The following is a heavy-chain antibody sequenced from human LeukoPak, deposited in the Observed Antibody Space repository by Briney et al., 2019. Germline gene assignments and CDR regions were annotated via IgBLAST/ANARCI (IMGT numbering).Heavy chain of an antibody. V-gene: IGHV3-7*01. CDR1: GFTFSSYG. CDR2: IKQDGSEK. CDR3: ARLGRYGDYLSEYDNWFDP. Sequence: PGRSLRLSCAASGFTFSSYGMHWVRQAPGKGLEWVANIKQDGSEKYYVDSVKGRFTISRDNAKNSLYLQMNSLRAEDTAVYYCARLGRYGDYLSEYDNWFDPWGQGTLVTVSS. D-gene: IGHD4-17*01. J-gene: IGHJ5*02.